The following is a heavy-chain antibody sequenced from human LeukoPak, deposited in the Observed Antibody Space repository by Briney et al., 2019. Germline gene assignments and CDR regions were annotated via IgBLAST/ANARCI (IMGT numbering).Heavy chain of an antibody. CDR1: GFTFSSYG. Sequence: GGSLRLSCAASGFTFSSYGIHWVRQAPGKGLEWVAVISYDGSNKYYADSVKGRFTISRDNSKNTLYLQMNSLRAEDTAVYYCAKGTPPDYWGQGTLVTVSS. D-gene: IGHD2-2*01. V-gene: IGHV3-30*18. CDR2: ISYDGSNK. J-gene: IGHJ4*02. CDR3: AKGTPPDY.